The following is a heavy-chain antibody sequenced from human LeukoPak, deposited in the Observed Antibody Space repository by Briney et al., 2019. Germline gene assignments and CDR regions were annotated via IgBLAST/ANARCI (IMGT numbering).Heavy chain of an antibody. CDR3: ARDRIEGYYYYYYGMEV. J-gene: IGHJ6*02. Sequence: ASVKLSCKASGATVTSSATSWGREAPGQGLGWMGRSIPIHGIATNTQKFQGRVTIPAEKSTSTSYLERSSLRSEDTAVYYCARDRIEGYYYYYYGMEVWGQGATVSVSS. V-gene: IGHV1-69*04. CDR1: GATVTSSA. CDR2: SIPIHGIA.